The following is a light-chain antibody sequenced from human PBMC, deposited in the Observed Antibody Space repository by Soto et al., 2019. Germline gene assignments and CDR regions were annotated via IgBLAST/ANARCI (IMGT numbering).Light chain of an antibody. Sequence: EIVMTQSPATLSVSPGERATLSCRASQSVSSNLAWYQQKPGQAPRLLIYGASTRATVIPARFSGTLSGTEFTLTISSLQSEDFEVYYCQQYNNWTPITFGQGTRLEIK. CDR2: GAS. CDR3: QQYNNWTPIT. J-gene: IGKJ5*01. V-gene: IGKV3-15*01. CDR1: QSVSSN.